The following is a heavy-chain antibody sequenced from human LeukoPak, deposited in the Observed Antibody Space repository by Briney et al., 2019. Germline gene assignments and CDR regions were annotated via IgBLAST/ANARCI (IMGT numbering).Heavy chain of an antibody. Sequence: GGSLRLSYAASGSTVITNDMTWVRQAPGKGLEWVSVLYSDGNTKYADSVQGRFTISRDNSKNTLYLEMNSLSPDDTAVYYCARGVEPLAANTLAYWGQGTLVTVSS. D-gene: IGHD1-14*01. V-gene: IGHV3-53*01. CDR3: ARGVEPLAANTLAY. CDR1: GSTVITND. J-gene: IGHJ4*02. CDR2: LYSDGNT.